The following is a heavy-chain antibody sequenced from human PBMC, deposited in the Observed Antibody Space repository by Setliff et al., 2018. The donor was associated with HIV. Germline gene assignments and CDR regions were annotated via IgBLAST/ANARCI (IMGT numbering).Heavy chain of an antibody. Sequence: ASVKVSCKASGYSFTSYGVSWVRQAPGQGLEWMGWISAYNVSTSYAQSFQDRVTMTTDTSTSTAYIELRSLRSDDTAVYYCARDNYDILTGYPYYFDYWGQGTLVTVSS. CDR1: GYSFTSYG. J-gene: IGHJ4*02. V-gene: IGHV1-18*01. CDR3: ARDNYDILTGYPYYFDY. D-gene: IGHD3-9*01. CDR2: ISAYNVST.